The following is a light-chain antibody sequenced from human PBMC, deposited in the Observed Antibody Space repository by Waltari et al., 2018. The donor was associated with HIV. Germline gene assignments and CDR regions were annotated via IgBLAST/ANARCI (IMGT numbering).Light chain of an antibody. CDR3: CSYSGTGVV. CDR2: EVI. V-gene: IGLV2-23*02. CDR1: SRDVGAYNI. J-gene: IGLJ2*01. Sequence: QSALTTPASVPGSPGQSLTISCTGTSRDVGAYNIVSWYQKYPGKATKLMIFEVIKRPSGVSDRFSGSRSGNTASLTISGLQTEDEGDYYCCSYSGTGVVFGGGTKVTVL.